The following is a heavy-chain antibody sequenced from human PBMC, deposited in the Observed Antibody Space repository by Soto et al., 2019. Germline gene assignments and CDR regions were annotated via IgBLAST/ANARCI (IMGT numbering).Heavy chain of an antibody. J-gene: IGHJ4*02. CDR2: ISSSSSYT. CDR3: ARVSSSAGGPDY. D-gene: IGHD2-2*01. CDR1: GFTFSDYY. Sequence: GGSLSLSCAASGFTFSDYYMSWIRQAPGKGLEWVSYISSSSSYTNYADSVKGRFTISRDNAKNSLYLQMNSLRAEDTAVYYCARVSSSAGGPDYWGQGTLVIVSS. V-gene: IGHV3-11*06.